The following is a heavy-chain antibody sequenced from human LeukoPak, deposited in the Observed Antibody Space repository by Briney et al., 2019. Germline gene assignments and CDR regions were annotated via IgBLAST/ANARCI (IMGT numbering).Heavy chain of an antibody. V-gene: IGHV1-2*02. CDR3: ARAWLRLNPYFDY. D-gene: IGHD5-12*01. CDR2: INPNSGGT. J-gene: IGHJ4*02. CDR1: GYTFTGYY. Sequence: ASVKVSCKASGYTFTGYYLHWVRQAPGQGLEWMGWINPNSGGTNYAQKFQGRVTMTRDTSISTSYMELSRLRSDDTAVYYCARAWLRLNPYFDYWGQGTLVTVSS.